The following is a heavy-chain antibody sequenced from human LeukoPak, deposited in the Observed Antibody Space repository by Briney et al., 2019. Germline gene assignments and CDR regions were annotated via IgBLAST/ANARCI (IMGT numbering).Heavy chain of an antibody. J-gene: IGHJ6*03. V-gene: IGHV3-48*03. Sequence: PGGSLRLSCAASGFTFSSYEINWVRQAAGKGLEWVSYISSSGSTIYYADSVKGRFTISRDNAKNSPYLQMNSLRAKDTAVYYCAELGITMIGGVWGKGPTVTISS. CDR1: GFTFSSYE. CDR3: AELGITMIGGV. D-gene: IGHD3-10*02. CDR2: ISSSGSTI.